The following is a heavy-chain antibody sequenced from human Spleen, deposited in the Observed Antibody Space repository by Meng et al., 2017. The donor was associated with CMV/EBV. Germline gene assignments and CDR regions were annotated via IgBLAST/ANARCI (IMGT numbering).Heavy chain of an antibody. CDR1: GYTFSSYY. Sequence: ASVKVSCKASGYTFSSYYIHWVRQAPGQGLEWIGWINPNTGVTESAQRFQGRVTVTRDASSRAANMELTSLTSDDTAAYYCALSPRTWYQDYWGHGTLVTVSS. D-gene: IGHD2-2*01. V-gene: IGHV1-2*02. J-gene: IGHJ4*01. CDR3: ALSPRTWYQDY. CDR2: INPNTGVT.